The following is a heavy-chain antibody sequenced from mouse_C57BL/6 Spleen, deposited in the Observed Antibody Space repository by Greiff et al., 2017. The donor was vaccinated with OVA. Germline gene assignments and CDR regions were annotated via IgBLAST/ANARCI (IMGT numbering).Heavy chain of an antibody. Sequence: EVKLMESGPELVKPGASVKISCKASGYSFTGYYMNWVKQSPEKSLEWIGEINPSTGGTTYNQKFKAKATLTVDKSSSTAYMQLKSLTSEDSAVYYCARSVAPYYAMDYWGQGTSVTVSS. J-gene: IGHJ4*01. V-gene: IGHV1-42*01. CDR2: INPSTGGT. CDR1: GYSFTGYY. CDR3: ARSVAPYYAMDY. D-gene: IGHD1-1*01.